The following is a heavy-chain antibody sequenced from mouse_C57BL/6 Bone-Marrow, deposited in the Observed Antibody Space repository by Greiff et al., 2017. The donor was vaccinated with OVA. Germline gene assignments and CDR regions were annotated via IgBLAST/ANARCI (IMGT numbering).Heavy chain of an antibody. J-gene: IGHJ3*01. CDR3: ATLAAQATWFAY. Sequence: DVQLQESGPELVKPGASVKMSCKASGYTFTDYNMHWVKQSHGKSLEWIGYINPNNGGTSYNQKFKGKATLTVNKSSSTAYMELRSLTSEDSAVYDCATLAAQATWFAYWGQGTLVTVSA. D-gene: IGHD3-2*02. CDR2: INPNNGGT. CDR1: GYTFTDYN. V-gene: IGHV1-22*01.